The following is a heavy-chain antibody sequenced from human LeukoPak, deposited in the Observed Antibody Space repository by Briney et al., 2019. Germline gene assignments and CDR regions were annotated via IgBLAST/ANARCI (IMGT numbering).Heavy chain of an antibody. J-gene: IGHJ4*02. CDR3: AKERVDWRYFDY. V-gene: IGHV3-30*02. CDR1: GFTFSSYG. CDR2: VRYDGKNQ. D-gene: IGHD3-9*01. Sequence: PGGSLRLSCTASGFTFSSYGIHWVRQAPGKGLEWVSFVRYDGKNQYYADSVKGRFTVSRDNSKKTVSLQMHSLRREDTAVYYCAKERVDWRYFDYWGQGTLVTVSS.